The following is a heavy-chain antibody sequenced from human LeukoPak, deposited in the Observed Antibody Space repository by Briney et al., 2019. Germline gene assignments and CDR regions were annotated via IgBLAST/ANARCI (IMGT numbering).Heavy chain of an antibody. CDR2: ISWNSGSI. J-gene: IGHJ4*02. CDR1: GFTFDDYA. Sequence: PGGSLRLSCAASGFTFDDYAMHWVRQAPGKGLEWVSGISWNSGSIGYADSVKGRFTTSRDNAKNSLYLQMNSLRAEDTALYYCAKAHRDYYDSSGAYYFDYWGQGTLVTVPS. D-gene: IGHD3-22*01. CDR3: AKAHRDYYDSSGAYYFDY. V-gene: IGHV3-9*01.